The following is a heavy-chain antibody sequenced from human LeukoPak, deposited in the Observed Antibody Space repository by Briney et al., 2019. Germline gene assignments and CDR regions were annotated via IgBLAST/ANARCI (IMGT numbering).Heavy chain of an antibody. CDR3: ARDQHIVVVTDAFDI. J-gene: IGHJ3*02. CDR2: IRYDGSNK. D-gene: IGHD2-21*02. CDR1: GFTFSSYG. Sequence: GGSLRLSCAASGFTFSSYGMHWVRQAPGKGLEWVAFIRYDGSNKYYADSVKGRFTISRDNSKNTLYLQMNSLRAEDTAVYYCARDQHIVVVTDAFDIWGQGTMVTVSS. V-gene: IGHV3-30*02.